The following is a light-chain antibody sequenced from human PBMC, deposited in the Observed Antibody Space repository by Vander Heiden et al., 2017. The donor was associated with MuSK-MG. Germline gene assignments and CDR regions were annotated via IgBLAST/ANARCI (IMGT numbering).Light chain of an antibody. V-gene: IGKV3-15*01. J-gene: IGKJ2*01. CDR2: GAS. Sequence: EIVMTQSPATLSVSPGERATLSCRASQSVSRNLAWYQQKPGQAPRLLIYGASTRATGIPARFSGSGYGTEFTLTISSRHSEDFAVYSCQHYKNWPLSTFGQRTKLEIK. CDR1: QSVSRN. CDR3: QHYKNWPLST.